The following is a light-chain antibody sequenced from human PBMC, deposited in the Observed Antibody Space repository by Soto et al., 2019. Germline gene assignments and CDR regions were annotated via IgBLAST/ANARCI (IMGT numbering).Light chain of an antibody. Sequence: QSVLTQPPSVSAAPGQKVTISCSGSSSNIGNSYVSWYQQLPGTAPKLLIYDNNKRPSGIPDRFSGSKSGTSATLGITGLQTGDEADYYCGTWDSSLTNVLFGGGTQLTVL. CDR2: DNN. CDR1: SSNIGNSY. J-gene: IGLJ2*01. V-gene: IGLV1-51*01. CDR3: GTWDSSLTNVL.